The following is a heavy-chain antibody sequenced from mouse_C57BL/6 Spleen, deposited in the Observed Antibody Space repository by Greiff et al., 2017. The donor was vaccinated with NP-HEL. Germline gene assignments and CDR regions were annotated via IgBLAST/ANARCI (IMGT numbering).Heavy chain of an antibody. CDR1: GYTFTSYW. V-gene: IGHV1-72*01. Sequence: QVQLQQPGAELVKPGASVKLSCKASGYTFTSYWMHWVKQRPGRGLEWIGRIDPNSGGTKYNEKFKGKATLTVDKPSSTAYMQLSSLTSEDSAVYYCAREDGKWEYWYFDVWGTGTTVTVSS. D-gene: IGHD1-3*01. CDR2: IDPNSGGT. CDR3: AREDGKWEYWYFDV. J-gene: IGHJ1*03.